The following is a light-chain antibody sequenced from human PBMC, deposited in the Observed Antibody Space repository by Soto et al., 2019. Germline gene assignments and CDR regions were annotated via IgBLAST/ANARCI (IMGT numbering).Light chain of an antibody. CDR3: QHRSRWPLT. V-gene: IGKV3-11*01. Sequence: EVVLTQSPATLSLSPGERATLSCRASQSVSSYLAWYQQKPGQPPRLLIFDVSNRATGVAARFSGSGSGTEFTLTISSVEAEDFAVYYCQHRSRWPLTFGGGTKVEIK. CDR1: QSVSSY. J-gene: IGKJ4*01. CDR2: DVS.